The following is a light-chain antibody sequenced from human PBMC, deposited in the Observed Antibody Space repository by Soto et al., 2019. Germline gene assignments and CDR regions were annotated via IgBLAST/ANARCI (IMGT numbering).Light chain of an antibody. J-gene: IGLJ3*02. Sequence: QSVLTQPASLSGSTGQSITISCTGTSSDIGSYNYVSWYQQHPGKAPKLMIFDVSYLPSGISDRFSGSKSGNTASLTISGLHPEDEADYYCSSYGASRTLFGGGTKLTVL. CDR3: SSYGASRTL. V-gene: IGLV2-14*03. CDR2: DVS. CDR1: SSDIGSYNY.